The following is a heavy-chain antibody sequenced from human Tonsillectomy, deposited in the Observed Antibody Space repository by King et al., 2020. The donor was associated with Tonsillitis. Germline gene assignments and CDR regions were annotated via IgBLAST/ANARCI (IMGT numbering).Heavy chain of an antibody. D-gene: IGHD2-15*01. V-gene: IGHV3-72*01. CDR2: IRNKPSSYST. CDR1: GFTFSAYF. Sequence: QLVQSGGGLVQPGGSLSLSCAASGFTFSAYFMDWVRQAPGKGLEWVGRIRNKPSSYSTEYAASVKGRFTISRDDSRNSLYLHMNSLKSDDTAVYYCAKGDCSGGSCYAGDYWGQGTLVTVSP. J-gene: IGHJ4*02. CDR3: AKGDCSGGSCYAGDY.